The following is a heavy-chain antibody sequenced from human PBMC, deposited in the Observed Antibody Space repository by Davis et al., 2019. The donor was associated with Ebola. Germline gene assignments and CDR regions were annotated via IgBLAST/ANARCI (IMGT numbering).Heavy chain of an antibody. V-gene: IGHV4-34*01. Sequence: SETLSLTCAVYGGSFSGYYWSWIRQPPGKGLEWIGEINHSGSTNYNPSLKSRVTISVDTSKNQFSLKLSSVTAADTAVYYCARNIGCDYWGQGTLVTVSS. D-gene: IGHD2/OR15-2a*01. CDR1: GGSFSGYY. CDR2: INHSGST. J-gene: IGHJ4*02. CDR3: ARNIGCDY.